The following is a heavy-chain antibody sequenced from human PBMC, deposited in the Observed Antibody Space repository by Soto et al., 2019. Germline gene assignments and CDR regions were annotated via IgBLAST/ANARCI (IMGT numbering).Heavy chain of an antibody. CDR2: IKGDGSAK. J-gene: IGHJ4*02. CDR1: GFTFSSYW. V-gene: IGHV3-7*01. D-gene: IGHD6-13*01. Sequence: EVQLVESGGGLVQPGGSVRLSCVGSGFTFSSYWMTWVRQAPGKGLEWVANIKGDGSAKYYVDSVKGRFTISRDNAKNSLFLQMNSLRAEDTAVYYCATTAAAAGTDWGQGTLVTVSS. CDR3: ATTAAAAGTD.